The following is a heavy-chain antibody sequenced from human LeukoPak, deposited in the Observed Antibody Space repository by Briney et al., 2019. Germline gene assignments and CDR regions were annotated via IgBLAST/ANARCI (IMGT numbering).Heavy chain of an antibody. CDR2: ISSSSSYI. V-gene: IGHV3-21*01. CDR3: ARVSITAAGAFDY. D-gene: IGHD6-13*01. Sequence: GGSLRLSCAASGFTFSSYSMNWVRQAPGKGLEWVSSISSSSSYIYYADSVKGRFTISRDNAKNSQFLQMNSLRAEDTAVYYCARVSITAAGAFDYWGQGTLVTVSS. CDR1: GFTFSSYS. J-gene: IGHJ4*02.